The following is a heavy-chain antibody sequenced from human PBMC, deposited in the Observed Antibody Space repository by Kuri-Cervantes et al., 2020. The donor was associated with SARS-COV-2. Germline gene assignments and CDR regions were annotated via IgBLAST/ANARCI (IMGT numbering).Heavy chain of an antibody. CDR3: ARRAYGEQVDYYYMDV. V-gene: IGHV5-51*01. Sequence: KVSCKASGYTFTTYWIGWVRQIPGKGLEWMGIIYPGDSDTRYSPSFQGQVTISADKSISTAFLQWSSLKASDTAIYYCARRAYGEQVDYYYMDVWGKGTTVTVSS. CDR2: IYPGDSDT. D-gene: IGHD4-17*01. CDR1: GYTFTTYW. J-gene: IGHJ6*03.